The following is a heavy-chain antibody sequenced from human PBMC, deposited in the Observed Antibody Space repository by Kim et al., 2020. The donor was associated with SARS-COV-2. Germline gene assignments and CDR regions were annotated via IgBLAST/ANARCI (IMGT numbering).Heavy chain of an antibody. J-gene: IGHJ6*01. D-gene: IGHD6-13*01. CDR1: GYTFTGYY. V-gene: IGHV1-2*04. CDR3: ARDLYSSNWYEDYYYYGMDV. CDR2: INPNSGGT. Sequence: ASVKVSCKASGYTFTGYYMHWVRQAPGQGLEWMGWINPNSGGTNYAQKFQGWVTMTRDTSISTAYMELSRLRSDDTAVYYCARDLYSSNWYEDYYYYGMDVWGQGTTVTVSS.